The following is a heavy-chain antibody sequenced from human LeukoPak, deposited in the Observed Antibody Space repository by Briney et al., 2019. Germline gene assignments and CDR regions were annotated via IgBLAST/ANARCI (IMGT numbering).Heavy chain of an antibody. D-gene: IGHD3-9*01. CDR3: AVTGLEYFFGMGV. CDR1: GFPFSDHY. CDR2: TRNKASSYTT. Sequence: GGSLRLSCAASGFPFSDHYMDWVRQAPGKGLEWVGRTRNKASSYTTEYAASVEGRFTISRDDSKNSLYLQMNSLKTEDTAVYYCAVTGLEYFFGMGVWGQGATVTVPS. V-gene: IGHV3-72*01. J-gene: IGHJ6*02.